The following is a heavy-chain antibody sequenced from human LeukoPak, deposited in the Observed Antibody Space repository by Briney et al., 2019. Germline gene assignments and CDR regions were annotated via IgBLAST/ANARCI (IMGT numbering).Heavy chain of an antibody. Sequence: GGSLRLSCAPSGFTFINYAMHWVRQAPGRGLECVAVISFDGSDTYYADSVKGRFTISRDNSKNTLYLQMNSLRAEDTAVYYCANQKVPAASVIYDYYYGMDVWGQGTTVTVSS. D-gene: IGHD2-2*01. CDR1: GFTFINYA. CDR3: ANQKVPAASVIYDYYYGMDV. J-gene: IGHJ6*02. CDR2: ISFDGSDT. V-gene: IGHV3-30*18.